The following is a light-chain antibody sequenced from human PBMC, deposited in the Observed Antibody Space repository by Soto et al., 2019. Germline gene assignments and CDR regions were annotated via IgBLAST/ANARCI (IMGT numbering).Light chain of an antibody. CDR2: DVS. Sequence: QSALTQPRSVSGSPGQSVTISCTGTSSDIGNYNYVSWYQQYPGKAPKLIIYDVSKRPSGIPDRFFGSKFGNTASLTISGLQAEDEADYYCCSYAGSFIFVFGTGTKLPS. CDR1: SSDIGNYNY. J-gene: IGLJ1*01. CDR3: CSYAGSFIFV. V-gene: IGLV2-11*01.